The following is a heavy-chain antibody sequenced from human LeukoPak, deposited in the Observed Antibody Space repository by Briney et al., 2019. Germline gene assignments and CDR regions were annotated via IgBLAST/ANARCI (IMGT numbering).Heavy chain of an antibody. V-gene: IGHV1-3*01. CDR3: ARPSISFGEYHFDY. J-gene: IGHJ4*02. CDR2: INAGNGNT. CDR1: GYTFTSYA. Sequence: ASVKVSCKASGYTFTSYAMHWVRQAPGQRLEWMGWINAGNGNTKYSQKFQGRVTITRDTSASTAYMELSSLRSEDTAVYHCARPSISFGEYHFDYWGQGTLVTVSS. D-gene: IGHD3-10*01.